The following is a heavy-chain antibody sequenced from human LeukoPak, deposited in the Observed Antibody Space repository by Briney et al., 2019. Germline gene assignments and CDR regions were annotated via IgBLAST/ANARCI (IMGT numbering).Heavy chain of an antibody. D-gene: IGHD3-9*01. CDR1: NGSISSSPYY. J-gene: IGHJ4*02. CDR3: ARPLTGYSYFDY. CDR2: VYYTGST. V-gene: IGHV4-39*01. Sequence: PSETLSLTCTVSNGSISSSPYYWGWIRQPLGKGLEWIGSVYYTGSTSYSPPLKSRLTISVDTSKNQFSLRLNSVTAADTAVYFCARPLTGYSYFDYWGQGTLVTVSS.